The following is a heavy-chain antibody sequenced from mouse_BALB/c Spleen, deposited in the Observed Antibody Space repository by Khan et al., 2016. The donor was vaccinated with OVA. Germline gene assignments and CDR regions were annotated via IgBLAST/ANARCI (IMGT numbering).Heavy chain of an antibody. CDR2: IDPYDSET. V-gene: IGHV1-52*01. CDR3: ARHPFDY. CDR1: GYTFTSYW. Sequence: VQLQQSGAELVRPGASVKLSCEASGYTFTSYWMNWVKQSPEQGLEWIGRIDPYDSETHYNHNFKDKATLTGDKPSRTTYMQLTSLTSEDSAVYFCARHPFDYWGQGALVT. J-gene: IGHJ3*01.